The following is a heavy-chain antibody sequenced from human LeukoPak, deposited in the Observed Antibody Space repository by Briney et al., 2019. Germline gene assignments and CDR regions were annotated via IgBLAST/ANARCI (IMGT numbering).Heavy chain of an antibody. V-gene: IGHV1-18*01. J-gene: IGHJ6*03. CDR1: GYTFSNYG. CDR3: AREATYYDILTGYSNYYYMDV. CDR2: INPYNGNT. D-gene: IGHD3-9*01. Sequence: GASVKVSCKASGYTFSNYGISWVRQAPGQGLEWMGWINPYNGNTNYPQKLQGRVTMTTDTSTSTAYMELRRLRSDDTAVYYCAREATYYDILTGYSNYYYMDVWGKGTTVTVSS.